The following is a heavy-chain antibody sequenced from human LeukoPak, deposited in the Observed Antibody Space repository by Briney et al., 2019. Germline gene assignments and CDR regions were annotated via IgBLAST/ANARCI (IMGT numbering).Heavy chain of an antibody. CDR3: AKDLPWNSLGIDY. J-gene: IGHJ4*02. CDR2: FDPEDGET. CDR1: GYTLTELS. D-gene: IGHD1-7*01. V-gene: IGHV1-24*01. Sequence: GASVKVSCKVSGYTLTELSMHWVRQAPGKGLEWMGGFDPEDGETIYAQKFQGRVTMTEDTSTDTAYMELNSLRAEDTAVYYCAKDLPWNSLGIDYWGQGTLVTVSS.